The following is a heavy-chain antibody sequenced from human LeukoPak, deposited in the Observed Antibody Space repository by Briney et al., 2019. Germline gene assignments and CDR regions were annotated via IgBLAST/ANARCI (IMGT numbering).Heavy chain of an antibody. CDR2: IYSGGST. Sequence: AGGSLRLSCAASGFTVSSNYMSWVRQAPGKGLEWVSVIYSGGSTYYADSVKGRFTISRDNSKNTLYLQMNSLRAEDTAVYYCAKDVVRGVLDYWGQGTLVTVSS. CDR3: AKDVVRGVLDY. J-gene: IGHJ4*02. D-gene: IGHD3-10*01. V-gene: IGHV3-66*01. CDR1: GFTVSSNY.